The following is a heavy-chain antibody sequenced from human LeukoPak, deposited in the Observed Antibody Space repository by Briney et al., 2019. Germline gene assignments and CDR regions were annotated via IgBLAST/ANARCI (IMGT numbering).Heavy chain of an antibody. CDR3: AKDRAPLLWDGGLTYFYYSMDV. CDR2: TSYDGTNR. CDR1: LLTLCRYR. V-gene: IGHV3-30*18. J-gene: IGHJ6*02. D-gene: IGHD3-10*01. Sequence: SLRHSRAASLLTLCRYRLHWVCPAPARGVEWLAGTSYDGTNRYYAEPVRARFTISRENSRNSMYLQMNSLRPDDTAVYYCAKDRAPLLWDGGLTYFYYSMDVWGQGTAVTVSS.